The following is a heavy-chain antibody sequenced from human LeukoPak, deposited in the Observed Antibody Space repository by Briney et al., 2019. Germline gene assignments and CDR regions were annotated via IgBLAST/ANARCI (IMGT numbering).Heavy chain of an antibody. Sequence: GGSLRLSCAASGFTFSSYSMNWVRQAPGKGLEWVSSISSSSSYIYYADSVKGRFTISRDNAKNSLYLQMNSLRAEDTAVYYCARFDSYYDILTGYDYWGQGTLVTVSS. CDR2: ISSSSSYI. CDR3: ARFDSYYDILTGYDY. CDR1: GFTFSSYS. V-gene: IGHV3-21*01. J-gene: IGHJ4*02. D-gene: IGHD3-9*01.